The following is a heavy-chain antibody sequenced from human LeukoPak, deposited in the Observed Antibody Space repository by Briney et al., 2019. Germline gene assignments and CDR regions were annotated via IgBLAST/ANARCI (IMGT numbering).Heavy chain of an antibody. CDR1: GGSISSGGYS. V-gene: IGHV4-30-2*01. D-gene: IGHD3-3*01. CDR3: ARLRFPNRFDP. CDR2: IYHSGST. Sequence: PSQTLSLTCAVSGGSISSGGYSWSWIRQPPGKGLEWIGYIYHSGSTYYNPSLKSRVTISVDRSKNQFSLKLSSVTAADTAVYYCARLRFPNRFDPWGQGTLVTVSS. J-gene: IGHJ5*02.